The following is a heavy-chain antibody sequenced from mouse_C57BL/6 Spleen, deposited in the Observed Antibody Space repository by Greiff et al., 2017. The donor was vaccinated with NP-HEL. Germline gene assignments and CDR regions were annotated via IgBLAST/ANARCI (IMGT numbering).Heavy chain of an antibody. CDR1: GCTFTSYW. Sequence: QVQLQQPGAELVKPGASVKLSCKASGCTFTSYWIHWMKQRPGRGLEWIGRIYPGSGGTNYSEKFKYKATLTADKPSSTAFMQLSSLTSEDSAVYYCARYYYGVCFGWGGRGKGPTVTVS. D-gene: IGHD1-1*01. V-gene: IGHV1-62-3*01. CDR2: IYPGSGGT. J-gene: IGHJ1*03. CDR3: ARYYYGVCFGWGG.